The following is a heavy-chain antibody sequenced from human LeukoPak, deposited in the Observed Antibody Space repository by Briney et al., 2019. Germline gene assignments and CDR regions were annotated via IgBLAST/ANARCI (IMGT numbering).Heavy chain of an antibody. CDR2: ISWDGVNT. V-gene: IGHV3-43*01. Sequence: GGSLRLSCTASGFTFNGYTMHWVRQAPGKGLEWVSLISWDGVNTYYADSMKGRFAISRDNNKNSLYLQMNSLRTEDTALYYCAKDNGGGEFFDYWGQGTLVTVSS. J-gene: IGHJ4*02. CDR3: AKDNGGGEFFDY. D-gene: IGHD3-16*01. CDR1: GFTFNGYT.